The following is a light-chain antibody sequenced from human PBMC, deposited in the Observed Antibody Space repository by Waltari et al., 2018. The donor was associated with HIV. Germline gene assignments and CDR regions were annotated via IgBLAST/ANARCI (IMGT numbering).Light chain of an antibody. V-gene: IGKV3-15*01. CDR3: QQYNDWPAIT. CDR1: QSIYSR. Sequence: EIEMTQSPATLSVSPGERATLSCRASQSIYSRVAWYQLKPGQAPRLLIYGTTRATGVPARFSGSGSGTEFTLTISSLQSEDFAVYFCQQYNDWPAITFGQATRLEIK. CDR2: GT. J-gene: IGKJ5*01.